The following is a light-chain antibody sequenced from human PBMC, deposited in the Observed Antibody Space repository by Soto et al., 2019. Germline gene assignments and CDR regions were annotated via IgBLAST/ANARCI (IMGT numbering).Light chain of an antibody. J-gene: IGKJ1*01. Sequence: DIKMTQSPSTLSGSVGARVTITCRASQTISSWLAWYQQKPGKAPKLLIYEASSLQSGVPSRFSGSGSGTEFTLTIRSLQPEDFATYYCLQHNSYPWTFGQGTKVDIK. CDR3: LQHNSYPWT. CDR2: EAS. V-gene: IGKV1-5*03. CDR1: QTISSW.